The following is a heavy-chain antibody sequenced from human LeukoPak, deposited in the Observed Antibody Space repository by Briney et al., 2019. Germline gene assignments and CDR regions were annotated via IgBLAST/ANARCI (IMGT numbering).Heavy chain of an antibody. V-gene: IGHV3-23*01. CDR3: ARAPVTFCSGVLCYPFDY. CDR1: GFTLNNYA. D-gene: IGHD2-15*01. J-gene: IGHJ4*02. Sequence: GGSLRLSCAASGFTLNNYAMSWVRQAPGKGLEWVSATSSSDAGTYHADSVRGRFTISRDNSKNTLYLQMNSLRAEDAAVYYCARAPVTFCSGVLCYPFDYWGQGTLVTVSS. CDR2: TSSSDAGT.